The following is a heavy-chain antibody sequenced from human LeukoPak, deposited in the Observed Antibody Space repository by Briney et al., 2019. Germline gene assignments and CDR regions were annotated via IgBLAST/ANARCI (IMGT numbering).Heavy chain of an antibody. J-gene: IGHJ3*02. CDR3: ATHDSSGYPFPDAFDI. V-gene: IGHV5-51*01. D-gene: IGHD3-22*01. Sequence: GESLKISCKGSGYSFTSYWIGWVRQMPGKGLEWMGIIYPGDSDTRYGPSFQGQVTISADKSISTAYLQWSSLKASDTAMYYCATHDSSGYPFPDAFDIWGQGTMVTVSS. CDR2: IYPGDSDT. CDR1: GYSFTSYW.